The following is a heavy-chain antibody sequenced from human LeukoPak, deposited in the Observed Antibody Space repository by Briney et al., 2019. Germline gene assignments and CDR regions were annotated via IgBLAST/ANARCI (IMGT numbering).Heavy chain of an antibody. CDR2: IYYSGIT. CDR1: GGSISSSSYY. CDR3: ARGSSAARPNFDY. V-gene: IGHV4-39*07. D-gene: IGHD6-6*01. J-gene: IGHJ4*02. Sequence: PSGTLSLTCTVSGGSISSSSYYWGWIRQPPGKGLEWIGSIYYSGITYYNSSLKSRVTISVDTSKNQFSLKLNSVTAADTAVYYCARGSSAARPNFDYWGQGTLVTVSS.